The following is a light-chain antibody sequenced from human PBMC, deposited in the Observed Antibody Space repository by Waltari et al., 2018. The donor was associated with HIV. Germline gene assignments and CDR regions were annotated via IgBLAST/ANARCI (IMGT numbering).Light chain of an antibody. J-gene: IGKJ4*01. CDR2: DAD. V-gene: IGKV3-11*01. CDR1: QSISTY. CDR3: QQRSNWPRPT. Sequence: EIVLTQSPATLSLSPGERATLSCRASQSISTYLAWYQQKPGQAPRHLIFDADNGATGIPARFSGSGSGTDFTLTISSLEPEDFAVYYCQQRSNWPRPTFGGGTKVEIK.